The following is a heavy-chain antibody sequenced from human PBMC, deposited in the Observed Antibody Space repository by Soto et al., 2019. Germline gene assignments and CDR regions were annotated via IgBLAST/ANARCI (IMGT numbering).Heavy chain of an antibody. J-gene: IGHJ4*02. D-gene: IGHD4-17*01. CDR1: GFTFSNYW. Sequence: EVHLVESGGGLVQRGGSLRLSCAASGFTFSNYWMYWVRQAPGKGLEWVARIDDDGRSTSYAESVKGRFSISRDNAKNTLYLEMNALRADDTAMYYCASRTSVTTFDNWGQGTLVTVSS. CDR2: IDDDGRST. CDR3: ASRTSVTTFDN. V-gene: IGHV3-74*03.